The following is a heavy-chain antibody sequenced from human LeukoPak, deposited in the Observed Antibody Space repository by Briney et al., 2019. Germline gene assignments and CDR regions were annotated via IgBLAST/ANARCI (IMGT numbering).Heavy chain of an antibody. D-gene: IGHD1-1*01. Sequence: GGSLTVSCVASGFTFRSYVMSWVRQAPGKGLEWVSAISGSGDSPSYADSVKGRATISRDNSKNTLYLQMSSLRAEDTAVYYCAKLVDWNYFDYWGHGTLVTVSS. J-gene: IGHJ4*01. CDR3: AKLVDWNYFDY. CDR1: GFTFRSYV. V-gene: IGHV3-23*01. CDR2: ISGSGDSP.